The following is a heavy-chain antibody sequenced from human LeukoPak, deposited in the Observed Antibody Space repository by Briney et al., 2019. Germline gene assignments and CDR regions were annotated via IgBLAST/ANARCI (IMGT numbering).Heavy chain of an antibody. CDR1: GGTFSSYA. Sequence: GASVKVSCKASGGTFSSYAISWVRQAPGQGLEWMGWINPNSGETKFVQKFQGRFTMTRDTSISTAYMELSGLTSDDTAVYYCARVRENMDVWGKGTTVTVSS. V-gene: IGHV1-2*02. J-gene: IGHJ6*03. CDR3: ARVRENMDV. CDR2: INPNSGET.